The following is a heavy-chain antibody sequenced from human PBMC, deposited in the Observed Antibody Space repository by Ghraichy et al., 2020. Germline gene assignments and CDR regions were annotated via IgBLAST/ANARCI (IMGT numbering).Heavy chain of an antibody. CDR1: GFTFSNYW. D-gene: IGHD5-24*01. Sequence: GGSLRLSCAASGFTFSNYWMTWVLQPPVKGLEWVANIKQDGSEKYCLDSVKGRFTISRDNAKNSLYLQMNSLRAEDTAVYYCARPRQSDDYYAMDVWGQGTTVTVSS. CDR3: ARPRQSDDYYAMDV. V-gene: IGHV3-7*01. CDR2: IKQDGSEK. J-gene: IGHJ6*02.